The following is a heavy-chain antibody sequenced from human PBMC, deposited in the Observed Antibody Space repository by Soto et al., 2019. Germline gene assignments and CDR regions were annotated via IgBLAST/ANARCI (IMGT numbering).Heavy chain of an antibody. CDR3: ARHRKYSSGWHFDY. J-gene: IGHJ4*02. V-gene: IGHV3-33*01. Sequence: QVQLVESGGGVVQPGRSLRLSCAASGFTFSSYGMHWVRQAPGKGLEWVAVIWYDRSNKYYADSVKGRFTISRDNSKNTLYLQMNSLRAEDTAVYYCARHRKYSSGWHFDYWGQGTLVTVSS. CDR1: GFTFSSYG. CDR2: IWYDRSNK. D-gene: IGHD6-19*01.